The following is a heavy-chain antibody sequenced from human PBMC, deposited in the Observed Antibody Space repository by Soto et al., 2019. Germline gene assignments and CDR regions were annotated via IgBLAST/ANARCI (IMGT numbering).Heavy chain of an antibody. V-gene: IGHV4-31*03. CDR1: GGSFNSGPYY. Sequence: SETLSLPCIAYGGSFNSGPYYRGWIRRHPGKGLEWIGYLSYRGTTYYSPSLKSRLTMSLDTSKNQFSLKLNSVTAADTAVYYCARMSGTSTRWFCACGPLTLVAV. CDR2: LSYRGTT. D-gene: IGHD1-7*01. CDR3: ARMSGTSTRWFCA. J-gene: IGHJ5*02.